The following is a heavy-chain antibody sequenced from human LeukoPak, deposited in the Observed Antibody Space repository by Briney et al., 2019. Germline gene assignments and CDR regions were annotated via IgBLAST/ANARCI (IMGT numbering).Heavy chain of an antibody. CDR1: GGSISSGSYY. CDR3: ARHRGSGWYYFDY. J-gene: IGHJ4*02. D-gene: IGHD6-19*01. CDR2: IYTSGST. Sequence: SQTLSLTCTVSGGSISSGSYYWSWIRQTAGKGLEWIGRIYTSGSTNYNPSLKSRVTISVDTSKNQFSLKRSSVTAADTAVYYCARHRGSGWYYFDYWGQGTLVTVSS. V-gene: IGHV4-61*02.